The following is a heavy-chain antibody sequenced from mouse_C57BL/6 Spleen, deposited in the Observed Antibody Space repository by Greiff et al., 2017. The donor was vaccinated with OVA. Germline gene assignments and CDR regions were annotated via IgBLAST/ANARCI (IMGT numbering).Heavy chain of an antibody. D-gene: IGHD1-1*01. V-gene: IGHV1-74*01. CDR2: IHPSDSDT. CDR1: GYTFTSYW. Sequence: QVQLQQPGAELLNPVSTVKVSCKASGYTFTSYWMHWVKQRPGQGLEWIGRIHPSDSDTNYNQKFKGKATLTVDKSSSTAYMQLSSLTSEDSAVYYCAIGTTVVAGGAMDYWGQGTSVTVSS. J-gene: IGHJ4*01. CDR3: AIGTTVVAGGAMDY.